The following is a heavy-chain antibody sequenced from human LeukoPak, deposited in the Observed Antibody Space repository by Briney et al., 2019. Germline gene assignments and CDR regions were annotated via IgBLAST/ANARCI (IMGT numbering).Heavy chain of an antibody. J-gene: IGHJ4*02. D-gene: IGHD3-22*01. CDR1: GGTFSSYA. CDR2: IIPIFGTA. Sequence: SVKVSCKASGGTFSSYAISWVRQAPGQGLEWMGRIIPIFGTANYAQKFQGRVTITTDESTSTAYMELSSLRSEDTAVYYCARGEGLRTYYYDSSGYSSFYYWGQGTLVAVSS. CDR3: ARGEGLRTYYYDSSGYSSFYY. V-gene: IGHV1-69*05.